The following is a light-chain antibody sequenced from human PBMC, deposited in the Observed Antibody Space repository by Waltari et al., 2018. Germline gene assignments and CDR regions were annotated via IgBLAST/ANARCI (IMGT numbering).Light chain of an antibody. J-gene: IGKJ3*01. CDR2: DAS. CDR1: QRVSSY. V-gene: IGKV3-11*01. Sequence: EIVLTQSPATLSLSPGARATLSCRASQRVSSYLAWYQQKPVQAPRLLLYDASNRATGIPARFSGSGSGTDFTLTISSLEPEDFAVYYCQQRSNWPPDFGPGTKVDIK. CDR3: QQRSNWPPD.